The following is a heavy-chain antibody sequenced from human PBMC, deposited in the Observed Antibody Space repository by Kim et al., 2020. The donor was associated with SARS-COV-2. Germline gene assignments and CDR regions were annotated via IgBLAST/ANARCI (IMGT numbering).Heavy chain of an antibody. CDR1: GYTFTSYG. D-gene: IGHD2-2*01. V-gene: IGHV1-18*01. Sequence: ASVKVSCKASGYTFTSYGISWVRQAPGQGLEWMGWISAYNGNTNYAQKLQGRVTMTTDTSTSTAYMELRSLRSDDTAVYYCARDGWPVVPAASGSAGLLSYFDYWGQGTLVTVSS. J-gene: IGHJ4*02. CDR2: ISAYNGNT. CDR3: ARDGWPVVPAASGSAGLLSYFDY.